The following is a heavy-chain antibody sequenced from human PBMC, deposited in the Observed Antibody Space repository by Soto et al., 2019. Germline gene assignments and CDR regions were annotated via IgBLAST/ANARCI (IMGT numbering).Heavy chain of an antibody. V-gene: IGHV3-33*01. CDR2: IWYDGSNK. J-gene: IGHJ6*02. Sequence: QVQLVESGGGVVQPGRSLRLSCAASGFTFSSYGMHWVRQAPGKGLEWVAVIWYDGSNKYYADSVKGRFTISRDNSKNTLYLQMNSLRAEDTAVYYCARAQLQEYYYRMDVWGQGTTVTVSS. D-gene: IGHD4-4*01. CDR1: GFTFSSYG. CDR3: ARAQLQEYYYRMDV.